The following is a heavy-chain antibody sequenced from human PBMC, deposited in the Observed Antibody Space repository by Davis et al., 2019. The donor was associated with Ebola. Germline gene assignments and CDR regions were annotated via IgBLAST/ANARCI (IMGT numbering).Heavy chain of an antibody. V-gene: IGHV4-59*08. D-gene: IGHD1-26*01. Sequence: MPSETLSLTCTVSGGSISSYYWSWIRQPPGKGLEWFGYIYYSGSTNYNPSLKSRVTISVDTSKNQFSLKLSSVTAADTAVYYCAATIVGVDYWGQGTLVTVSS. J-gene: IGHJ4*02. CDR1: GGSISSYY. CDR3: AATIVGVDY. CDR2: IYYSGST.